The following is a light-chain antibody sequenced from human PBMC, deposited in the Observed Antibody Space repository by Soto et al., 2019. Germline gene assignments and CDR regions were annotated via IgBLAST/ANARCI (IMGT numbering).Light chain of an antibody. V-gene: IGLV7-46*01. CDR1: TGAVTSGHY. J-gene: IGLJ7*01. Sequence: QAVVTQEHSLTVSPGGTVTLTCGSSTGAVTSGHYPYWFQVKPGQAPRTLLYDVNNTHSWTPARFSGSLLGGKAALTLSGAQPEDEADYYCMLSYSGPSIFGRGTQLTVL. CDR2: DVN. CDR3: MLSYSGPSI.